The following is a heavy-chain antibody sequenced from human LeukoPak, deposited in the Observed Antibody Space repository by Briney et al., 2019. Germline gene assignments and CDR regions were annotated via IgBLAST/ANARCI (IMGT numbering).Heavy chain of an antibody. CDR3: ARESYYYDSSGYLLASHFDY. V-gene: IGHV4-30-4*01. D-gene: IGHD3-22*01. CDR1: GGSISSGDHY. J-gene: IGHJ4*02. CDR2: IYYSGST. Sequence: PSETLSLTCTVSGGSISSGDHYWSWIRQPPGKGLEWIGYIYYSGSTYYNPSLKSRVTISVDTSKNQFSLRLSSVTAADTAVYYCARESYYYDSSGYLLASHFDYWGQGTLVTVSS.